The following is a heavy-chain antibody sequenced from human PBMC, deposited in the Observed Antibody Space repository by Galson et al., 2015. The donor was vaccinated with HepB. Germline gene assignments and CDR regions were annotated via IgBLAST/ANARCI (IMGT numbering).Heavy chain of an antibody. CDR2: ISSSSSTI. CDR1: GFTFSSYS. V-gene: IGHV3-48*02. J-gene: IGHJ6*02. CDR3: ARYFPDYYYYYGMDV. Sequence: SLRLSCAASGFTFSSYSMNWVRQAPGKGLEWVSYISSSSSTIYYADSVKGRFTISRDNAKSSLYLQMNSLRDEDTAVYYCARYFPDYYYYYGMDVWGQGTTVTVSS. D-gene: IGHD3-9*01.